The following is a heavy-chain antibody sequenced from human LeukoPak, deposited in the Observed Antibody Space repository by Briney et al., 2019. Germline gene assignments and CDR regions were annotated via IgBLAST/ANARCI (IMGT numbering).Heavy chain of an antibody. CDR2: VHLDGRT. Sequence: KPSETLSLTCDVSGGSVTSTNWWTWVRQPPGKGLEWIGEVHLDGRTNYNPSLKSRLIMSVDLPENHISLKLTSVTAADTAVYYCAREGKWTPTRRGVWFDPWGQGTLVTVSS. CDR3: AREGKWTPTRRGVWFDP. CDR1: GGSVTSTNW. J-gene: IGHJ5*02. D-gene: IGHD2-8*01. V-gene: IGHV4-4*02.